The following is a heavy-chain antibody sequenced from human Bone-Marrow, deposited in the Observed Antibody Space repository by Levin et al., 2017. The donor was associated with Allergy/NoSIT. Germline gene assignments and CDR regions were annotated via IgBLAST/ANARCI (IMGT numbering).Heavy chain of an antibody. CDR2: ISGSGGAK. CDR1: GFTFSTYA. J-gene: IGHJ4*02. CDR3: ANDRPELEVRSDYFDY. Sequence: GESLKISCAASGFTFSTYAMSWVRQAPGKGLEWVSDISGSGGAKYYADSVKGRFNISRDNSKNTLYLQMKSLRVEDTAVYYCANDRPELEVRSDYFDYWGQGALVTVSS. D-gene: IGHD1-1*01. V-gene: IGHV3-23*01.